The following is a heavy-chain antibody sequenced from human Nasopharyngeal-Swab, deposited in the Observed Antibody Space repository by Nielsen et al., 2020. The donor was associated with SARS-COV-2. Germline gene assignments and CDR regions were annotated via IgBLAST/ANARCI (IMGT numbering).Heavy chain of an antibody. J-gene: IGHJ4*02. Sequence: SETLSLTCTVSGYSIRSDSYWGWIRQPPGKGLEWIGYMYHSGTTYYNPSLKSRVTISRDTSKNQLSLTLTSVTAADTGVYYCGRDVTGYLQCDSWGRGSLVTVSS. CDR3: GRDVTGYLQCDS. CDR1: GYSIRSDSY. V-gene: IGHV4-38-2*02. CDR2: MYHSGTT. D-gene: IGHD3-9*01.